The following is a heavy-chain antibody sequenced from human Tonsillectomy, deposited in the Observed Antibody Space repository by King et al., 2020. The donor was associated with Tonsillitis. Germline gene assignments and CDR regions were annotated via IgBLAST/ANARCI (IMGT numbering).Heavy chain of an antibody. V-gene: IGHV4-34*01. D-gene: IGHD7-27*01. CDR3: ASKWGLGAFDI. CDR1: GGSFSGYY. J-gene: IGHJ3*02. Sequence: VQLQQWGAGLLKPSENLSLTCAVYGGSFSGYYWSWIRQPPGKGLEWIGEINHSGSTNYNPSLKSRVTISVDTSKNQFSLKLGSVTAADTALYYCASKWGLGAFDIWGQGTMVTVSS. CDR2: INHSGST.